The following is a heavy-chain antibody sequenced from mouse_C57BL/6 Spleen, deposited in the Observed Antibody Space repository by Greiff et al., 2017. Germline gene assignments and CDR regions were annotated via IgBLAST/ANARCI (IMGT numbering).Heavy chain of an antibody. CDR3: TRWDGYARD. CDR2: IHPGSGST. V-gene: IGHV1-55*01. D-gene: IGHD2-2*01. J-gene: IGHJ2*01. CDR1: GYTFTSYW. Sequence: VQLQQPGAELVKPGASVKMSCKASGYTFTSYWLTWVKQRPGQGLEWIGDIHPGSGSTNYNGKFKRKATLTVDTSSSTAYMQLSSLTSDDSAVYDCTRWDGYARDWGQSTTLT.